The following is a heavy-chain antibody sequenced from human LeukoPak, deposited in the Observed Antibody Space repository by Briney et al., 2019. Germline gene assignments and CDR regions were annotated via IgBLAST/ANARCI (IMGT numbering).Heavy chain of an antibody. D-gene: IGHD6-13*01. Sequence: PSETLSLTCTVSGGSISSGGYYWSWIRQHPGKGLEWIGYIYYSGSTYYNPSLKSRVTISVDTSKNQFSLKLSSVTAADTAVYYCARGPYSSSAWGNYYYYGMDVWGQGTTVTVSS. CDR2: IYYSGST. CDR3: ARGPYSSSAWGNYYYYGMDV. J-gene: IGHJ6*02. V-gene: IGHV4-31*03. CDR1: GGSISSGGYY.